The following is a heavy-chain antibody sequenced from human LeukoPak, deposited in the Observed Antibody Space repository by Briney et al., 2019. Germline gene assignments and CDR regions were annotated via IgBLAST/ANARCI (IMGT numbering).Heavy chain of an antibody. D-gene: IGHD5-12*01. CDR2: ISAYNGNT. J-gene: IGHJ6*03. CDR1: GYTFTDYN. Sequence: ASVKVSCKTSGYTFTDYNLHWVRQAPGQRLEWMGWISAYNGNTNYAQKLQGRVTMTTDTSTTTAYMELRSLRSDDTAVYYCARRGYPVYYYYMDVWGKGTTVTISS. V-gene: IGHV1-18*04. CDR3: ARRGYPVYYYYMDV.